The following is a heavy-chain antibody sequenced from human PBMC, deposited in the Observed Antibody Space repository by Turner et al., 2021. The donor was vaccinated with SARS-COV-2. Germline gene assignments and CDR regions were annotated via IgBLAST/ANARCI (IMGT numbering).Heavy chain of an antibody. J-gene: IGHJ5*02. CDR2: IYYSGST. V-gene: IGHV4-59*01. D-gene: IGHD2-15*01. Sequence: QVQLQGPGPGLVKPSETLSLPCTFPGGPISNYYWSWIRQPPGKGLEWIGYIYYSGSTNYNPSLKSRVSISVDTSKNQFSLKLTSVTAADTAVYYCARGRGGGGSSNNWFDPWGQGTLVIVSS. CDR3: ARGRGGGGSSNNWFDP. CDR1: GGPISNYY.